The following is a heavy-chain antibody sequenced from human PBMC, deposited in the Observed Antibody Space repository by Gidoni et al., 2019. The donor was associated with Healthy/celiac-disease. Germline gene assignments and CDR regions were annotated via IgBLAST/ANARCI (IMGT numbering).Heavy chain of an antibody. Sequence: QVTLKESGPVLVKPTETLTLTCTVSGFSLSNARMGVRWIRQPPGKALEWLAHIFSNDKKSYSTSLKIRLTISKDTSKSQVVLTMTNMDPVDTATYYCARTAGTLFDYWGQGTLVTVSS. V-gene: IGHV2-26*01. J-gene: IGHJ4*02. D-gene: IGHD6-19*01. CDR1: GFSLSNARMG. CDR2: IFSNDKK. CDR3: ARTAGTLFDY.